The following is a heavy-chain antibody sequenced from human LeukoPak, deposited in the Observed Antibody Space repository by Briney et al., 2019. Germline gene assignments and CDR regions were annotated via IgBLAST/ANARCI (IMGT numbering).Heavy chain of an antibody. CDR2: IYYSGST. Sequence: SETLSLTCTVSGGSISSYYWSWIRQPPGKGLEWIAYIYYSGSTNYNPSLKSRVTISVDTSKNQFSLKLRSVTAADTAVYYCARIMEDGDYFDYWGQGTLVTVSS. CDR3: ARIMEDGDYFDY. D-gene: IGHD2-8*01. V-gene: IGHV4-59*01. J-gene: IGHJ4*02. CDR1: GGSISSYY.